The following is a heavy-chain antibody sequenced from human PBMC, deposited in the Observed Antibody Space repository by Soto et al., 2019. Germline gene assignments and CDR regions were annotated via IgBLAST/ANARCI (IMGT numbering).Heavy chain of an antibody. CDR3: ARASGGDYYGSGSSTADYYCYVKDV. Sequence: GGSLRLSCAASGFTFSSYAMHWVRQAPGKGLEWVAVISYDGSNKYYADSVKGRFTISRDNSKNTLYLQMNSLRAEDTAVYYCARASGGDYYGSGSSTADYYCYVKDVWGQGTTVTVSS. D-gene: IGHD3-10*01. CDR2: ISYDGSNK. J-gene: IGHJ6*02. CDR1: GFTFSSYA. V-gene: IGHV3-30-3*01.